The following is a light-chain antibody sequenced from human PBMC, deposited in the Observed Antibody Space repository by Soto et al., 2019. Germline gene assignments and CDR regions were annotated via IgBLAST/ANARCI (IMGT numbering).Light chain of an antibody. Sequence: EIVMTQSPATLSVSPGERATLSCRASQSVSSNLAWYQQKPGQAPRLLIYGASTRATGIPARFSGSGSGTEFTLTISSLQPEDIATYYCQEFEDVPPHTVGGGTKVDIK. CDR2: GAS. CDR1: QSVSSN. J-gene: IGKJ4*01. V-gene: IGKV3-15*01. CDR3: QEFEDVPPHT.